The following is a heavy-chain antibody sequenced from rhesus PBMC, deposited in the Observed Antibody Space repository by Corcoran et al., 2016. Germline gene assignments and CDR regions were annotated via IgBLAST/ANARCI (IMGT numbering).Heavy chain of an antibody. D-gene: IGHD6S26*01. CDR1: GGSISGYY. CDR3: ARAPRGSSGWSFDY. CDR2: IGGSSVST. V-gene: IGHV4-127*01. Sequence: QVQLQESGPGVVKPSETLSLTCAVSGGSISGYYLWGCICQPPGKGLEWIGYIGGSSVSTNYNPSLKRRVTISKDTAKNQFSRKLSSGTAADTAVYYCARAPRGSSGWSFDYWGQGVLVTVSS. J-gene: IGHJ4*01.